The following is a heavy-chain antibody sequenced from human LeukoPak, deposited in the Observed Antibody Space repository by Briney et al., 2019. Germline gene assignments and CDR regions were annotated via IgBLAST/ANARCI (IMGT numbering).Heavy chain of an antibody. CDR3: ARQDAWGARAFDI. D-gene: IGHD1-26*01. Sequence: PSETLSLTCAVYGGSFSGYYWSWIRQPPGKGLEWIGEINHSGSTNYNPSLKSRVTISVDKSISTAYLQWSSLKASDTAMYYCARQDAWGARAFDIWGQGTMVTVSS. CDR1: GGSFSGYY. J-gene: IGHJ3*02. V-gene: IGHV4-34*01. CDR2: INHSGST.